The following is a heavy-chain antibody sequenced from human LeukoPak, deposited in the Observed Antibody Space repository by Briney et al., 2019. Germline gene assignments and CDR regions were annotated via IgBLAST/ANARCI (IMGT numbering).Heavy chain of an antibody. CDR1: GYTFTGYY. D-gene: IGHD5-24*01. CDR3: AREVYKLYNWFDP. J-gene: IGHJ5*02. Sequence: ASVKVSCKASGYTFTGYYMHWVRQAPGQGLEWMGRINPNSVGTNYAQKFHGRVTMTTDTSISTAYLELSRLRSDDTAVYYWAREVYKLYNWFDPWGQGTLVTVSS. CDR2: INPNSVGT. V-gene: IGHV1-2*06.